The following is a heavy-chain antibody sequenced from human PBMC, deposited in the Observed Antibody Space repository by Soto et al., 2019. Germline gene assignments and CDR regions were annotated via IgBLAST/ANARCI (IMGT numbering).Heavy chain of an antibody. V-gene: IGHV3-48*02. Sequence: EVQLVESGGGLVQPGGSLRLSCAASGSTFSSYSMNWVRQAPGKGLEWVSYISSSSSTIYYADSVKGRFTISRDNAKNSLYLQMNSLRDEDTAVYYCARDLVYYDSSGSGDYWGQGTLVTVSS. CDR1: GSTFSSYS. CDR3: ARDLVYYDSSGSGDY. CDR2: ISSSSSTI. D-gene: IGHD3-22*01. J-gene: IGHJ4*02.